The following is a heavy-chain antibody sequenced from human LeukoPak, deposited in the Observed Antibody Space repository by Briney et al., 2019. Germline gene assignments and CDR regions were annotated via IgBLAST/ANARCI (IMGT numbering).Heavy chain of an antibody. J-gene: IGHJ4*02. V-gene: IGHV3-30-3*01. Sequence: GRSLRLSCAASGFTFSSYAMHWVRQAPGKGLEWVAVISYDGSNKYYADSVKGRFTISRDNSKNTLYLQMNSLRAEDTAVYYCARANGRAVVRGPDYWGQGTLVTVSS. CDR3: ARANGRAVVRGPDY. CDR1: GFTFSSYA. CDR2: ISYDGSNK. D-gene: IGHD4-23*01.